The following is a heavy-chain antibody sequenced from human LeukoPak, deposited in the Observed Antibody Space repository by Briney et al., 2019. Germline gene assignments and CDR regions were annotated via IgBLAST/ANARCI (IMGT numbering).Heavy chain of an antibody. J-gene: IGHJ4*02. V-gene: IGHV3-11*05. D-gene: IGHD6-19*01. CDR1: GFTFSDYY. CDR2: ISSSSSYT. Sequence: GGSLRLSCAASGFTFSDYYMSWIRQAPGKGLEWVSYISSSSSYTNYADSVKGRFTISRDNAKNSLYLQMNSLRAEDTAVYYCARVTQAVAGLDYWGQGTLVTASS. CDR3: ARVTQAVAGLDY.